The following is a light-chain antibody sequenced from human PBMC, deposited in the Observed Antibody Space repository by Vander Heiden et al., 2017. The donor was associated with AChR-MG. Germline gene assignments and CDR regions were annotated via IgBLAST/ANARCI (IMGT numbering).Light chain of an antibody. CDR3: QSYDTSLSGRV. CDR1: SSNIGANYD. J-gene: IGLJ3*02. Sequence: QSVLTQPPSASGAPGQRVTISCTGSSSNIGANYDVHWYEQVPGAAPKLLIYGNTNRPSGVPDRFSGSKSGTSASLAISGLQAEDEADYYCQSYDTSLSGRVFGGGTKVTVL. V-gene: IGLV1-40*01. CDR2: GNT.